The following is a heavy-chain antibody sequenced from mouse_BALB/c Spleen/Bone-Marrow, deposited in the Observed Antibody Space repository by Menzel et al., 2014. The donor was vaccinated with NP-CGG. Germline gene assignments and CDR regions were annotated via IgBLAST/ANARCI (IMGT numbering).Heavy chain of an antibody. Sequence: EVQLQQSGPELVKPGASVKMSCKASGYTFTNYVMHWVKQKPGQGLEWIGYINPYNDGTKYNEKFKGKATLTSDKSSGTAYMEPSSLTSEDSAVYYCARRPSFYGSSYGAMDYWGQGSSVTVSS. CDR3: ARRPSFYGSSYGAMDY. CDR2: INPYNDGT. V-gene: IGHV1-14*01. J-gene: IGHJ4*01. CDR1: GYTFTNYV. D-gene: IGHD1-1*01.